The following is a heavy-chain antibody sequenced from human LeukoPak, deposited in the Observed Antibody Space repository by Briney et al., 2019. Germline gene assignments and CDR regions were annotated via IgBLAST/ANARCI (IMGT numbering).Heavy chain of an antibody. CDR1: GGSFKGYY. Sequence: SETLSLTCAVYGGSFKGYYWSWIRQPPGKGLEWIGGINHSGSTNYNPSLKSRVTISVDTSQNQFSLKLISVTATDTAVYYCARGPDYDYIWGSYRRSNWFDPWGQGTLVTVSS. V-gene: IGHV4-34*01. J-gene: IGHJ5*02. CDR2: INHSGST. D-gene: IGHD3-16*02. CDR3: ARGPDYDYIWGSYRRSNWFDP.